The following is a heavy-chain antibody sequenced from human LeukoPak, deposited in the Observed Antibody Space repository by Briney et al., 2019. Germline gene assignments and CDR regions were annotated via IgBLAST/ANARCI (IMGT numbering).Heavy chain of an antibody. V-gene: IGHV1-2*02. CDR2: INPNSGGT. CDR3: VKGWDSSGYYAFDI. Sequence: EASVKVSCKASGYTFTGYYMHWVRQAPGQGLEWMGWINPNSGGTNYAQKFQGRVTMTRDTSISTAYMELSRLRSDDTAVYYCVKGWDSSGYYAFDIWGQGTLVTVSS. CDR1: GYTFTGYY. J-gene: IGHJ4*02. D-gene: IGHD3-22*01.